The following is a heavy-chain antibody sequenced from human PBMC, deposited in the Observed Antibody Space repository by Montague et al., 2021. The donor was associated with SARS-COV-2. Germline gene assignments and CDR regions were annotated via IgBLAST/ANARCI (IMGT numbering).Heavy chain of an antibody. CDR1: GGSISDYY. Sequence: SETLSLTCSVSGGSISDYYWNWIRQPPRKGLEWIGYIYYNTGNTXYNPSLQSRVTISLDTSKNQFSLNLRSVTAADTALYFCARGTGYDYYFDCWGLGTLVTVSS. CDR2: IYYNTGNT. V-gene: IGHV4-59*01. J-gene: IGHJ4*02. CDR3: ARGTGYDYYFDC. D-gene: IGHD5-12*01.